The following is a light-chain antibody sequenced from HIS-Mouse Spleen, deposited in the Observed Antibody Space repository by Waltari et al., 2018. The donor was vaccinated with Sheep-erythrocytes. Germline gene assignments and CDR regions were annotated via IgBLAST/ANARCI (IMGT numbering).Light chain of an antibody. CDR3: QQRSNWPPLT. CDR2: DAS. V-gene: IGKV3-11*01. Sequence: EIVLTQSPATLSLSPGERATLSCRASQSVSSYLAWYQQKPGQAPRLLIYDASNRATGIPARFSGSWSGTDFTLTISSLGPEDFAVYYCQQRSNWPPLTFGGGTKVEIK. CDR1: QSVSSY. J-gene: IGKJ4*01.